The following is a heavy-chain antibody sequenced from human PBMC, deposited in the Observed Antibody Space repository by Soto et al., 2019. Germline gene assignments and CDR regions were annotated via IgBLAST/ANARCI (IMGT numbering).Heavy chain of an antibody. Sequence: QVTLKESGPVLVKPTEPLTLTCTVSGFSLSNARMGVSWIRQPPGKPLEWLAHIFSNDEKSYSTSLKSRLTISKDTSKSQVVLTMTNMDPVDTATYYCARIRAYYDSSGYYYWFDPWGQGTLVTVSS. CDR1: GFSLSNARMG. CDR3: ARIRAYYDSSGYYYWFDP. D-gene: IGHD3-22*01. CDR2: IFSNDEK. V-gene: IGHV2-26*01. J-gene: IGHJ5*02.